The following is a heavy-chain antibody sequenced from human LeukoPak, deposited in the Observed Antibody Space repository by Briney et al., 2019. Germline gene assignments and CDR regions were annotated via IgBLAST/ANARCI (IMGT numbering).Heavy chain of an antibody. V-gene: IGHV1-46*01. CDR3: ARMAVFGVATYGMDV. CDR2: INPSGGST. CDR1: GYTFTSYY. Sequence: ASVKVSCKASGYTFTSYYMHWVRQAPGQGLEWMGIINPSGGSTSYAQKFQGRVTMTRDTSTSTVYMELSSLRSEDTAVYYCARMAVFGVATYGMDVWGQGTTVTVSS. D-gene: IGHD3-3*01. J-gene: IGHJ6*02.